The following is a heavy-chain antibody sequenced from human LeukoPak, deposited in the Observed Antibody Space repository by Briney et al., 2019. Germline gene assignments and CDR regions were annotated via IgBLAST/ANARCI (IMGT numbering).Heavy chain of an antibody. CDR3: ARDQGLTAPPPYGLDV. V-gene: IGHV1-69*04. J-gene: IGHJ6*02. Sequence: ASVKVSCKTSGGTFSSSAITWVRQAPGQGLEWMGRIIPVLNITRYTQKFQGRVTITADTSTSTVHMELSSLRSEETAVYYCARDQGLTAPPPYGLDVWGQGTTVIVSS. CDR2: IIPVLNIT. D-gene: IGHD5-18*01. CDR1: GGTFSSSA.